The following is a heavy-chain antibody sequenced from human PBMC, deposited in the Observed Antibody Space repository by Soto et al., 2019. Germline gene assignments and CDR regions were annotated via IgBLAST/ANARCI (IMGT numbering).Heavy chain of an antibody. CDR3: ARDQGSGSSYGY. Sequence: LRLSFAASGFTFSSYSMNWVRQAPGKGLEWVSSISSSSSYIYYADSVKGRFTISRDNAKNSLYLQMNSLRAEDTAVYYCARDQGSGSSYGYWGQGTLVTVSS. D-gene: IGHD1-26*01. CDR1: GFTFSSYS. CDR2: ISSSSSYI. V-gene: IGHV3-21*01. J-gene: IGHJ4*02.